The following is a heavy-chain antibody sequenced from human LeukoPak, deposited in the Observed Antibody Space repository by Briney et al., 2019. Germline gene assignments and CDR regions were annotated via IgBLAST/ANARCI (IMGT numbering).Heavy chain of an antibody. Sequence: ASVKVSCKASGDTFTSYDINWVRQATGQGLEWMGWMNPNSGNTGYAQKFQGRVTMTRNTSISTAYMELSSLRSEDTAVYYCARVTTKRRHTFDYWGQGTLVTVSS. CDR3: ARVTTKRRHTFDY. CDR2: MNPNSGNT. J-gene: IGHJ4*02. V-gene: IGHV1-8*01. D-gene: IGHD4-11*01. CDR1: GDTFTSYD.